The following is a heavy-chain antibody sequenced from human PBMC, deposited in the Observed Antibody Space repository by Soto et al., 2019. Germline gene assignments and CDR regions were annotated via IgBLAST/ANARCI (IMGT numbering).Heavy chain of an antibody. CDR3: ARDNSGYVFGAVAYVDWFDP. J-gene: IGHJ5*02. D-gene: IGHD5-12*01. Sequence: QVQLVESGGSVVQPGRSLRLSCAASGFTFSSYAMHWVRQAPGKGLEWVAVISYDGSNKYYADSVKGRFTISRDNSKNTLYLQMNSLRAEDTAVYYCARDNSGYVFGAVAYVDWFDPWGQGTLVTVSS. CDR1: GFTFSSYA. CDR2: ISYDGSNK. V-gene: IGHV3-30-3*01.